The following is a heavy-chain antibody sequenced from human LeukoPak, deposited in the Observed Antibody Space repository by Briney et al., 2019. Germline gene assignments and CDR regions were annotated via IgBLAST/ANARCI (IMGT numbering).Heavy chain of an antibody. CDR2: ISSSGTYI. CDR3: GREPPRVWFDP. CDR1: GFTFNNYR. Sequence: PGGSLRLSCAASGFTFNNYRMNWVRQAPGKGLEWVSSISSSGTYIYYADSVKGRFTISRDNAKNSLYLQMNSLRAEDTAVYYCGREPPRVWFDPWGQGTLVTVSS. V-gene: IGHV3-21*04. J-gene: IGHJ5*02.